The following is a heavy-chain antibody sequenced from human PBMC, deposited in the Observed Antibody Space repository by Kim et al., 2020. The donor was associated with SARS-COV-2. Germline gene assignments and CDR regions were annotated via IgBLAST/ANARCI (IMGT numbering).Heavy chain of an antibody. CDR1: GFTFSSYW. Sequence: GGSLRRSCAASGFTFSSYWMTWVRQAPGKGLEWVSNIKKDGNQKYYVDSVKGRFTISRDNAKNSLYLQMNSLRAEDTAVYYCARDGDLYSSGKDAFDIWGQGTMVTVSS. D-gene: IGHD6-19*01. CDR2: IKKDGNQK. J-gene: IGHJ3*02. CDR3: ARDGDLYSSGKDAFDI. V-gene: IGHV3-7*01.